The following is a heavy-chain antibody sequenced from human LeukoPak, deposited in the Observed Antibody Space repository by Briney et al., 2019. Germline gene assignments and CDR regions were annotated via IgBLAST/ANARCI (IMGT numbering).Heavy chain of an antibody. CDR3: AKARCYYDSSGYCDAFDI. CDR2: ISWTSGSI. Sequence: GGSLRLSCAASGFTFDDYAMHWVRHAPGKGLEWVSGISWTSGSIGYADSVKGRFTISRDNAKNSLYLQMNSLRAEDTALYYCAKARCYYDSSGYCDAFDIWGQGTMVTVSS. CDR1: GFTFDDYA. J-gene: IGHJ3*02. D-gene: IGHD3-22*01. V-gene: IGHV3-9*01.